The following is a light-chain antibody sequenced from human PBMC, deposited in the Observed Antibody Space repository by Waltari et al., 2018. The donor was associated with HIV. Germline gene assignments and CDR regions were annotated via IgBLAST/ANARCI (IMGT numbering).Light chain of an antibody. CDR2: EVS. CDR1: QSLLHSDGKTY. Sequence: IVLTQSPLSLPVTPGQPASISCKSSQSLLHSDGKTYLYWYLQRQGQPPQLLINEVSNRFSRVPDRVSGGGSGTEFSLNISRVEAEDVGTYYCIQSIQLPLTFGGGTKVEIK. J-gene: IGKJ4*01. CDR3: IQSIQLPLT. V-gene: IGKV2D-29*01.